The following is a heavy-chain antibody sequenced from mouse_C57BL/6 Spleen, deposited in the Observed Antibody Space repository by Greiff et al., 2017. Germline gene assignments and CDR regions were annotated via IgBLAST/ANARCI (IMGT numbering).Heavy chain of an antibody. D-gene: IGHD2-4*01. CDR2: IDPEDGDT. CDR1: GFNIKDYY. Sequence: VQLQQSGAELVKPGASVKLSCTASGFNIKDYYMHWVKQRTEQGLEWIGRIDPEDGDTKYAPKFQGKATITADTSSNTAYLQLSSLTSEDTAVXYCARHYDYDLYCFDYWGQGTTLTVSS. CDR3: ARHYDYDLYCFDY. J-gene: IGHJ2*01. V-gene: IGHV14-2*01.